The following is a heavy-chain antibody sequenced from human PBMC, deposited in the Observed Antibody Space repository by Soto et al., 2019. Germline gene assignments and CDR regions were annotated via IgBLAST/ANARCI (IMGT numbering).Heavy chain of an antibody. J-gene: IGHJ3*02. D-gene: IGHD3-3*01. CDR2: IYYSGST. CDR3: ARLPEWLMVVDI. Sequence: QLQLQESGPGLVKPSETLSLTCTVSGGSISSSSYYWGWIRQPPGKGLEWIGSIYYSGSTYYNPSPKSRVAISVDTSKNQFSLKLSSVTAVDTAVYYCARLPEWLMVVDIWGQGTMVTVSS. V-gene: IGHV4-39*01. CDR1: GGSISSSSYY.